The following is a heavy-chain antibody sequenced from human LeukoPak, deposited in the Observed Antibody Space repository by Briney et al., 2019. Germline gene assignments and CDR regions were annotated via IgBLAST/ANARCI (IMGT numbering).Heavy chain of an antibody. D-gene: IGHD6-13*01. V-gene: IGHV4-59*01. J-gene: IGHJ4*02. Sequence: SETLSLTCTVSGGSISSYYWNWIRQPPGKGLEWIGYISYSGSTKYNPSLKSRVTISVDTSKNQFSLRLSSVTAADTAVYYCARDLIAAAGIWDDWGQGTLVTVSS. CDR2: ISYSGST. CDR3: ARDLIAAAGIWDD. CDR1: GGSISSYY.